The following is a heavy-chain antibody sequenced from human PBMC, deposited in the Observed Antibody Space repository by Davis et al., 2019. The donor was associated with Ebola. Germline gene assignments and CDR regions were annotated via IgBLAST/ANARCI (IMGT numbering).Heavy chain of an antibody. CDR1: GYTFTGYY. V-gene: IGHV1-18*04. D-gene: IGHD3-10*01. Sequence: ASVKVSCKASGYTFTGYYMHWVRQAPGQGLEWMGWISAYNGNTNYAQKLQGRVTMTTDTSTSTAYMELRSLRSDDTAVYYCARVVTMVRGGWFDPWGQGTLVTVSS. J-gene: IGHJ5*02. CDR3: ARVVTMVRGGWFDP. CDR2: ISAYNGNT.